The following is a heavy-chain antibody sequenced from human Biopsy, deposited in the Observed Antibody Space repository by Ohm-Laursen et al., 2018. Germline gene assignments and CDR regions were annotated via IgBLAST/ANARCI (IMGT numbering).Heavy chain of an antibody. Sequence: SLRLSCSASEISFSRSAMNWVRQAPGKGLEWLAVIWYDGSNKYYGDSVQGRFTISRDNSKNTVYLQMNSLRAEDTAIYYCARDSTINTVTTADYWGQGTLVTVSS. CDR3: ARDSTINTVTTADY. V-gene: IGHV3-33*08. J-gene: IGHJ4*02. D-gene: IGHD4-11*01. CDR2: IWYDGSNK. CDR1: EISFSRSA.